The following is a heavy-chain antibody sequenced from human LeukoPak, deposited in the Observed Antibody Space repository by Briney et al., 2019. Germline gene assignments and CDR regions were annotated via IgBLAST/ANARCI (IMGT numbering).Heavy chain of an antibody. D-gene: IGHD3-3*01. Sequence: SETLSLTCAVSGGSIRSSIWWSWVRQPPGKGLEWIGEGSESGGTKFNPSLKSRVTISADTSKNQFSLKVKSVTAADTAVYYCAKNGQSGFSFDPWGQGTLVTVSS. CDR3: AKNGQSGFSFDP. V-gene: IGHV4-4*02. CDR2: GSESGGT. J-gene: IGHJ5*02. CDR1: GGSIRSSIW.